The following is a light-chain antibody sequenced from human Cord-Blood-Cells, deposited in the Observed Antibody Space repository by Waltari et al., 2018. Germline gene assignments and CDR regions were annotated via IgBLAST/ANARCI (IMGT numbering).Light chain of an antibody. CDR3: QQSYSTPYT. V-gene: IGKV1-39*01. J-gene: IGKJ2*01. CDR2: AAS. CDR1: QSISSY. Sequence: SPSSLSASVGDRVTITCRASQSISSYLNWYQQKPGKAPKLLIYAASSLQSGVPSRFSGSGSGTDFTLTISSLQPEDFATYYCQQSYSTPYTFGQGTKLEIK.